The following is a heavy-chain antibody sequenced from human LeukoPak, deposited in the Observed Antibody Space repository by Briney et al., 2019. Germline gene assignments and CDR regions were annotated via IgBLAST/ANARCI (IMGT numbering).Heavy chain of an antibody. J-gene: IGHJ4*02. V-gene: IGHV4-39*02. D-gene: IGHD5-18*01. CDR2: IHDSGTT. CDR3: ARREYSYGSGYFDF. Sequence: SEALSLTCSVSDDSMSSGSYHCAWIRQPPGKGLEWIGSIHDSGTTYYNPSLMSRVTVSVDTSKNHFSLKLSSVTAADAAVYYCARREYSYGSGYFDFWGQGTLVTVSS. CDR1: DDSMSSGSYH.